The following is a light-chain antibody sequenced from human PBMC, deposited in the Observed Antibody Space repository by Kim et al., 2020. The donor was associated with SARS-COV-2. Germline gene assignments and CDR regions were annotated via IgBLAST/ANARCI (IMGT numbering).Light chain of an antibody. CDR3: GTWDGSLSAVV. CDR2: DNN. Sequence: GQRVTISGPGTSSGIGTNDVSWSQQLPGPAPPLLIYDNNKRPSGIPDRFSGSKSGTSATLGLTGLQTGDEADYYCGTWDGSLSAVVFGGGTQLTVL. V-gene: IGLV1-51*01. J-gene: IGLJ2*01. CDR1: SSGIGTND.